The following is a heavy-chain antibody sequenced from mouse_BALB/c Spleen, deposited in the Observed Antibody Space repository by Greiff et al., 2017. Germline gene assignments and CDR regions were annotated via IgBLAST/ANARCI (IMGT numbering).Heavy chain of an antibody. CDR3: ARGITTVVAHFDY. J-gene: IGHJ2*01. CDR2: IWAGGST. V-gene: IGHV2-9*02. Sequence: VNVVESGPGLVAPSQSLSITCTVSGFSLTSYGVHWVRQPPGKGLEWLGVIWAGGSTNYNSALMSRLSISKDNSKSQVFLKMNSLQTDDTAMYYCARGITTVVAHFDYWGQGTTLTVSS. CDR1: GFSLTSYG. D-gene: IGHD1-1*01.